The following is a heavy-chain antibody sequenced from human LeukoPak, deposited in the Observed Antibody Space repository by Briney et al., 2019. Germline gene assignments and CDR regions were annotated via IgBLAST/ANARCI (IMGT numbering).Heavy chain of an antibody. V-gene: IGHV3-9*01. J-gene: IGHJ4*02. CDR3: AKVLNPRVGRPLDY. CDR2: IYGNSGTI. D-gene: IGHD1-26*01. Sequence: PGGSLRLSCAASGFIFADYAMHWVRQPPGKGLEWVSHIYGNSGTISYADSVRGRFTISRDNAKSSLYLQMNSLRVDDTGTYFCAKVLNPRVGRPLDYWGPGTLVTVSS. CDR1: GFIFADYA.